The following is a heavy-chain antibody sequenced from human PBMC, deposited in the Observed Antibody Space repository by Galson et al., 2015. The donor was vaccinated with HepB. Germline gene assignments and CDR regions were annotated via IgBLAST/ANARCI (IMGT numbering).Heavy chain of an antibody. CDR1: GFTFSSYT. CDR2: ISGSGDST. J-gene: IGHJ4*02. D-gene: IGHD2-21*01. V-gene: IGHV3-23*01. Sequence: SLRLSCAASGFTFSSYTMNWVRQAPGKGLEWVSTISGSGDSTYYADFVKGRFTVSRDHHENTLSLQMNRLRVEDTATYFCARSLGIGIDFWGQGSLVIVSS. CDR3: ARSLGIGIDF.